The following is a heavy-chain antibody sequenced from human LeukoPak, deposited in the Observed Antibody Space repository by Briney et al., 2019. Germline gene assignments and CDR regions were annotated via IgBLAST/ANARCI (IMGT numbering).Heavy chain of an antibody. J-gene: IGHJ3*02. CDR1: GDTFSIYA. CDR2: IIPIFGTA. V-gene: IGHV1-69*13. D-gene: IGHD5-24*01. Sequence: SVKVSCKASGDTFSIYAISWVRQAPGQGLQWMGGIIPIFGTANYAQKFQGRVTITADESTSTAYMELSSLRSEDTAVYYCAREDGPHDAFDIWGQGTMVTVSS. CDR3: AREDGPHDAFDI.